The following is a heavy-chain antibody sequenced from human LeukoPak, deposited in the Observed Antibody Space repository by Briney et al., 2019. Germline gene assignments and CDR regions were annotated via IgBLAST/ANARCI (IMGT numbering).Heavy chain of an antibody. Sequence: GGSLRLSCGGSGFTFSTYRMSWVRQAPGKGLEYVAGISNNGDNTDFADSAKGRFTISRDNSKSTLFLQMNSLRAEDTAVYFCTRDSALLGVAFDLWGQGTVVTVSS. CDR3: TRDSALLGVAFDL. CDR1: GFTFSTYR. V-gene: IGHV3-64D*06. CDR2: ISNNGDNT. D-gene: IGHD2-15*01. J-gene: IGHJ3*01.